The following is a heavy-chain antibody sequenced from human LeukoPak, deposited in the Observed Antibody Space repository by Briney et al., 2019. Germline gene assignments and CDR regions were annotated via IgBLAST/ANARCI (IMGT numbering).Heavy chain of an antibody. V-gene: IGHV3-74*01. D-gene: IGHD3-10*01. Sequence: PGGSLRISCAASGFTFNSYYMNWVRQAPGKGLVWVSRINRDGSDTIYADSVKGRFTISRDNAKNTLFLQMNSLRAEGTAVYYCAREDFGVDYWGQGTLVTVSS. CDR2: INRDGSDT. J-gene: IGHJ4*02. CDR3: AREDFGVDY. CDR1: GFTFNSYY.